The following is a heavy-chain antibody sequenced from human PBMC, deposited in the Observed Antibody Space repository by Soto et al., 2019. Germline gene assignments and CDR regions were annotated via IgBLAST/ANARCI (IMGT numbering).Heavy chain of an antibody. CDR3: AKSFCSDGACFQFDH. J-gene: IGHJ4*02. V-gene: IGHV4-59*01. Sequence: QVQLQESGPGLVKPSETLSLTCTVSGVSITTYYWSWMRQPPGKGVEWIGYFHYTWSTIYNPSLESRVTISIDTSNNQSSLHLNPVTAAETAVYYCAKSFCSDGACFQFDHWGQGTLAIVS. CDR2: FHYTWST. D-gene: IGHD2-15*01. CDR1: GVSITTYY.